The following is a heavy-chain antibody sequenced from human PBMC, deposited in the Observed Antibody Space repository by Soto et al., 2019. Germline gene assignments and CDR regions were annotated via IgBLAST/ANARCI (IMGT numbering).Heavy chain of an antibody. CDR1: GFTFSSYG. J-gene: IGHJ6*02. V-gene: IGHV3-30*18. CDR2: ISYDGSNK. Sequence: PGGSLRLSCAASGFTFSSYGMHWVRQAPGKGLEWVAVISYDGSNKYYADSVKGRFTISRDNSKNTLYLQMNSLRAEDTAVYYCAKPIHIVVVPAALYGMDVWGQGTTGTVSS. D-gene: IGHD2-2*01. CDR3: AKPIHIVVVPAALYGMDV.